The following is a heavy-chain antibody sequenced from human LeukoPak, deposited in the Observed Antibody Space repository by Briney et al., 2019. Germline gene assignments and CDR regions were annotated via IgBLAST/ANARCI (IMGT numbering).Heavy chain of an antibody. Sequence: ASVKVSCKASGYTFTSYDIHWVRQATGQGLEWMGWMNPNSGNTGYAQKFQGRVTMTRNTSISTAYMELSSLRSEDTAVYYCARGKLTMVRGVIITSRPYWGQGTLVTVSS. D-gene: IGHD3-10*01. J-gene: IGHJ4*02. CDR3: ARGKLTMVRGVIITSRPY. V-gene: IGHV1-8*01. CDR1: GYTFTSYD. CDR2: MNPNSGNT.